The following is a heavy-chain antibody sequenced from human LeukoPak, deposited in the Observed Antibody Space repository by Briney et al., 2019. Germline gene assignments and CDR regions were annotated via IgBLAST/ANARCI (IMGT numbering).Heavy chain of an antibody. CDR1: GFTFSSYW. D-gene: IGHD6-25*01. J-gene: IGHJ4*02. V-gene: IGHV3-74*01. Sequence: GGSLRLSCAASGFTFSSYWMHWVRQAPGRGLVWVSRINSDGSSTSYADSVKGRFTISRDNAKNSLYLQMNSLRAEDTAVYYCARDGPRSVSGTSYFDYWGQGTLVTVSS. CDR2: INSDGSST. CDR3: ARDGPRSVSGTSYFDY.